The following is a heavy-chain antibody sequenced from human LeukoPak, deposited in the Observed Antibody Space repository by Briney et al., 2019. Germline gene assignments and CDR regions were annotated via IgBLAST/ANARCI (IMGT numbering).Heavy chain of an antibody. CDR2: INAGNGNT. CDR1: GYTFTSYG. D-gene: IGHD3-10*01. CDR3: ARDGLWFGESTPFDY. Sequence: ASVKVSCKASGYTFTSYGISWVRQAPGQGLEWMGWINAGNGNTKYSQKFQGRVTITRDTSASTAYMELSSLRSEDTAVYYCARDGLWFGESTPFDYWGQGTQVTVSS. V-gene: IGHV1-3*01. J-gene: IGHJ4*02.